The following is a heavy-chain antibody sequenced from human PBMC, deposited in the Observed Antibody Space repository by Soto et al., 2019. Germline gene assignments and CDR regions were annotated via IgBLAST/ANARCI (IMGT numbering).Heavy chain of an antibody. Sequence: QVQLQESGPGLVKPSETLSLTCTVSGGSIYRSGYYWGWIRQPPGRGLEGIGNIDYNGVTYSNPSLKSPVTISRNTSKNQFSLKLTSVTAADTALYYCGKVLVGATGHTDSDSWGPGTLVAVSS. CDR3: GKVLVGATGHTDSDS. J-gene: IGHJ4*02. CDR2: IDYNGVT. CDR1: GGSIYRSGYY. D-gene: IGHD2-15*01. V-gene: IGHV4-39*01.